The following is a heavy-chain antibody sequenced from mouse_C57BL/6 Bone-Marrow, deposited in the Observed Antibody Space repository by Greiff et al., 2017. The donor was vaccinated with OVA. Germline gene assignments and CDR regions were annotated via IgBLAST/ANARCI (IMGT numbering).Heavy chain of an antibody. D-gene: IGHD1-1*01. V-gene: IGHV1-50*01. Sequence: QQSCKASGYTFTSYWMQWVKQRPGQGLEWIGEIDPSDSYTNYNQKFKGKATLTVDTSSSTAYMQLSSLTSEDSAVYYCARALRFFAYWGQGTLVTVSA. CDR2: IDPSDSYT. J-gene: IGHJ3*01. CDR1: GYTFTSYW. CDR3: ARALRFFAY.